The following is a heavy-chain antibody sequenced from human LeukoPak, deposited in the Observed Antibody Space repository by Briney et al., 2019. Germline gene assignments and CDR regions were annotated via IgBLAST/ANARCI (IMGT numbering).Heavy chain of an antibody. D-gene: IGHD6-13*01. V-gene: IGHV1-8*01. CDR2: MNPNSGNT. J-gene: IGHJ1*01. Sequence: ASVKVSCKASGYTFTSYDINWVRQATGQGLEWMGWMNPNSGNTGYAQKFQGRVTMTRNTSISTAYMELSSLRSEDTAVYYCARGRIAAAGYAEYFQHWGQGTLVTVSS. CDR3: ARGRIAAAGYAEYFQH. CDR1: GYTFTSYD.